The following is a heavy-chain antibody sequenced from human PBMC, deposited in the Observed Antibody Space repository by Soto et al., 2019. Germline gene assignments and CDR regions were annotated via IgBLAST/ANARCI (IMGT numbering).Heavy chain of an antibody. CDR3: AKDRGYPRDYFHY. CDR1: GFTLNNYG. D-gene: IGHD6-13*01. CDR2: ISPNGQGI. V-gene: IGHV3-23*01. Sequence: EVQLLESGGGLVQPGGSLRLSCAASGFTLNNYGMSWVRQAPGKGLEWVSAISPNGQGIYYADSVKGRFIISKDISKNTVFLHIDILTADDRAVYYCAKDRGYPRDYFHYRGQGTLVTVSS. J-gene: IGHJ4*02.